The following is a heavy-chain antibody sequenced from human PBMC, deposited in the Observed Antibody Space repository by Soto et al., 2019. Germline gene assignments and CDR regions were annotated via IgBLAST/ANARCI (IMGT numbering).Heavy chain of an antibody. D-gene: IGHD4-17*01. Sequence: QVQLVESGGGVVQPGRSLRLSCAASGFTFSSYGMHWVRQAPGKGLEWVAVISYDGSNKYYADSVKGRFTISRDNSKNTLYLQMNSLRAEDTAVYYCAKDERLRIHYYGMDVWGQGTTVTVSS. J-gene: IGHJ6*02. CDR2: ISYDGSNK. CDR1: GFTFSSYG. CDR3: AKDERLRIHYYGMDV. V-gene: IGHV3-30*18.